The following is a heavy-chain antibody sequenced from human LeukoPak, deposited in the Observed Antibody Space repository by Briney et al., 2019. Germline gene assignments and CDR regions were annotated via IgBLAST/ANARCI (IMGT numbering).Heavy chain of an antibody. D-gene: IGHD3-22*01. J-gene: IGHJ4*02. CDR1: GYTFTSYY. V-gene: IGHV1-18*04. Sequence: AASVKVSCKASGYTFTSYYIYWVRQAPGQGLEWMGWISAYNGNTNYAQKLQGRVTMTTDTSTSTAYMELRSLRSDDTAVYYCARWFGYYDSSGFDYWGQGTLVTVSS. CDR3: ARWFGYYDSSGFDY. CDR2: ISAYNGNT.